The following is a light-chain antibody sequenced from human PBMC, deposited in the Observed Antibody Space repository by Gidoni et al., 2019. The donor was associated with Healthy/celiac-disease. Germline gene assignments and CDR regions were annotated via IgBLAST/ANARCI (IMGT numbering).Light chain of an antibody. J-gene: IGKJ1*01. Sequence: DIQMTQSPSSLSASVGDRVTIPCRASQSISSYFNWYQQKPGKAPKLLIYAASILQSGVPSRFSGSGSGTDFTLTISSLQPEDFATYYCQQSYSTPRTFGQGTKVEIK. CDR2: AAS. CDR1: QSISSY. V-gene: IGKV1-39*01. CDR3: QQSYSTPRT.